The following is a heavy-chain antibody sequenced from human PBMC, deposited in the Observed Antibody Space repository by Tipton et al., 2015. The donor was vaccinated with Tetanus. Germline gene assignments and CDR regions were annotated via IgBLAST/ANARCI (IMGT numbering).Heavy chain of an antibody. Sequence: QLVQSGAEVKKPGASVKVSCKASGYTFTSYGISWVRQAPGQGLEWMGWISAYNGNTNYAQKLQGRVTMTTDTSTSTAYMELRSLRSDDTAVYYCAREHYYDSSGYLYYYGMDVWGQGTTVTVSS. CDR2: ISAYNGNT. CDR1: GYTFTSYG. J-gene: IGHJ6*02. V-gene: IGHV1-18*04. D-gene: IGHD3-22*01. CDR3: AREHYYDSSGYLYYYGMDV.